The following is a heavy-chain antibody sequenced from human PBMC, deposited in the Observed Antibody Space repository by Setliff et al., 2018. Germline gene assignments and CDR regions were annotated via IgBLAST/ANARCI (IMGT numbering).Heavy chain of an antibody. Sequence: PSETLSLTCTVSGGSVTESFWSWIRQPAGRGLEWIGRMIVSGGADYNPSLKSRVTMSVDSPNNKFSLNLSSASAADTAVYYCARGPDLTAVGATYFYGMDVWGQGATVTVSS. V-gene: IGHV4-4*07. CDR2: MIVSGGA. CDR1: GGSVTESF. CDR3: ARGPDLTAVGATYFYGMDV. J-gene: IGHJ6*02. D-gene: IGHD6-19*01.